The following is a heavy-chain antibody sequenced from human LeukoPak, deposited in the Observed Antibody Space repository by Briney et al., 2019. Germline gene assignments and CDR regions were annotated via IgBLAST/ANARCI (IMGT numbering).Heavy chain of an antibody. J-gene: IGHJ4*02. CDR1: GGSISSSSYY. CDR3: ARQFYYDSGGSHY. Sequence: SETLSLTCTVSGGSISSSSYYWGWIRQPPGKGLEWIGSIYYSGSTYYNPSLESRVTISVDTSKNQFSLKLSSVTAADTAVYYCARQFYYDSGGSHYWGQGTLVTVSS. V-gene: IGHV4-39*01. CDR2: IYYSGST. D-gene: IGHD3-22*01.